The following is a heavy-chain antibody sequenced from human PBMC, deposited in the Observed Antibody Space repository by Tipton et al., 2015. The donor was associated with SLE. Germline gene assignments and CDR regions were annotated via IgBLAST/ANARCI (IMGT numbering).Heavy chain of an antibody. CDR2: IYHSGST. J-gene: IGHJ3*02. CDR1: GGSISSGGYS. V-gene: IGHV4-30-2*01. D-gene: IGHD7-27*01. Sequence: TLSLTCAVSGGSISSGGYSWSWIRQPPGKGLEWIGYIYHSGSTYYNPSLKSRVTISLDRSKNQFSLKLSSVTAADTAVYFCARLTGDQGAFDIWGQGTMVTVSS. CDR3: ARLTGDQGAFDI.